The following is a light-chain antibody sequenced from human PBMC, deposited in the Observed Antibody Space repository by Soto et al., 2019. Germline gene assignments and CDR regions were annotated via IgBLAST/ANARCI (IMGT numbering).Light chain of an antibody. CDR2: GNT. V-gene: IGLV1-40*01. CDR3: QSYDNTLSGWV. J-gene: IGLJ3*02. CDR1: SSNFGAGFD. Sequence: QAVVTQPPSVSGAPGQRATISGTGGSSNFGAGFDVHWYQQLPGTAPKLLISGNTNRPSGVPDRFSGSKSGTSASLAITGLQAEDEADYYCQSYDNTLSGWVFGGGTQLTVL.